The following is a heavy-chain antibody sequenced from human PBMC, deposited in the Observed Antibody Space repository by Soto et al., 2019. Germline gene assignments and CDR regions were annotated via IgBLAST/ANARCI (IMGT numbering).Heavy chain of an antibody. CDR3: VKNSGWFNT. CDR2: IDGSGGIT. Sequence: QLLQSGGGLVQPAGSLTLSCPASGFTFGTTDMSWVRQAPGEGLEWVATIDGSGGITYYADSVKGRFTISRDNSRNTVYLQMNSLRGDDTALYYCVKNSGWFNTWGQGARVTVSS. V-gene: IGHV3-23*01. CDR1: GFTFGTTD. D-gene: IGHD3-10*01. J-gene: IGHJ5*02.